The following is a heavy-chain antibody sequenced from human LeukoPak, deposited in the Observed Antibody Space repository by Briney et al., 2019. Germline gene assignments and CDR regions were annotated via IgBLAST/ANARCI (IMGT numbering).Heavy chain of an antibody. CDR3: GSGSYYFDY. V-gene: IGHV6-1*01. Sequence: KDSQTLSLTCAISGDSVSSNSAAWNWIRQSPSRGLEWLGRTYYRSKWYNDYAVSVKSRITINPDTSKNQFSLQLNSVTPEDTAGCARGSGSYYFDYWGQGTLVTVSS. J-gene: IGHJ4*02. CDR2: TYYRSKWYN. D-gene: IGHD1-26*01. CDR1: GDSVSSNSAA.